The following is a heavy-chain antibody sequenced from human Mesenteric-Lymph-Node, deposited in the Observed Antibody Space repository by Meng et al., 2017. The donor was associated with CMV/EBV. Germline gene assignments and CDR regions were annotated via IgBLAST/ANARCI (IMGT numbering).Heavy chain of an antibody. V-gene: IGHV4-34*01. CDR2: INHSGST. Sequence: SQTLSLTCAVYGGSFSGYYWSWVRQPLGKGLEWIGEINHSGSTNYNPSLKSRVTISVDTSKNQFSLKLSSVTAADTAVYYCARGLHYYDSSGYPHWAFTLDYWGQGTLVTVSS. J-gene: IGHJ4*02. D-gene: IGHD3-22*01. CDR3: ARGLHYYDSSGYPHWAFTLDY. CDR1: GGSFSGYY.